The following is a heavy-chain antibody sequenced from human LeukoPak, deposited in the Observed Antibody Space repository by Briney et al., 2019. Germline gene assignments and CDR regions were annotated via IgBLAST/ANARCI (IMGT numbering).Heavy chain of an antibody. CDR2: ISGSGGST. D-gene: IGHD4-17*01. J-gene: IGHJ6*03. CDR3: AKDYGDYYYYYYMDV. Sequence: GGSLRLSCAASGFIFSNYGMHWVRQAPGKGLEWVSAISGSGGSTYYADSVKGRFTISRDNSKNTLYLQMNSLRAEDTAVYYCAKDYGDYYYYYYMDVWGKGTTVTVSS. CDR1: GFIFSNYG. V-gene: IGHV3-23*01.